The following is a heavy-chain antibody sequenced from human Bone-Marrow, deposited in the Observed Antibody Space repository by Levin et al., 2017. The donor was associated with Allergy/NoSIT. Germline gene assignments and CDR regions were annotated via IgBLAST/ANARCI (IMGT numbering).Heavy chain of an antibody. CDR1: GFTFGSYA. CDR3: AKIGRSCTTTSCHDY. V-gene: IGHV3-23*01. D-gene: IGHD2-2*01. Sequence: RGESLKISCAASGFTFGSYAMTWVRQAPGKGLEWVSGISNSGYTTDYADSVKGRFTISRDNSKKTLDLQMNSLRVDDTAVYYCAKIGRSCTTTSCHDYWGQGTLVTVSS. CDR2: ISNSGYTT. J-gene: IGHJ4*02.